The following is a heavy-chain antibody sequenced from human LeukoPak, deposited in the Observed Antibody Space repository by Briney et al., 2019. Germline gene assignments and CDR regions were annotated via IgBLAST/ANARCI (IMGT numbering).Heavy chain of an antibody. D-gene: IGHD1-26*01. CDR2: IYYSGGT. CDR1: GGSINYYY. J-gene: IGHJ6*02. CDR3: ARIVSGTYYYYYGMDV. Sequence: SETLSLTCTVSGGSINYYYWMWIRQPPGKGLEWIGYIYYSGGTHYNPSLKSRVTMLVDTSKNQFSLKLSSVTAADTAVYYCARIVSGTYYYYYGMDVWGQGTTVTVSS. V-gene: IGHV4-59*01.